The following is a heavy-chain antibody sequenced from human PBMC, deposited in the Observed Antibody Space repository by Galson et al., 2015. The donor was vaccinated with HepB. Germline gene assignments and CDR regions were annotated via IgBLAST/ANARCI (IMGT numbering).Heavy chain of an antibody. D-gene: IGHD4-23*01. Sequence: SLRLSCAASGFTFSSHGMHWVRQAPGKGLEWVAAIPYQGSNKFYADSVKGRFTISRDNSKNTLFLEMNSLRSDDTAVYYCARDPLQYGGNLLYNYFDHWGQGTLVSVSS. CDR3: ARDPLQYGGNLLYNYFDH. J-gene: IGHJ5*02. CDR1: GFTFSSHG. V-gene: IGHV3-30*03. CDR2: IPYQGSNK.